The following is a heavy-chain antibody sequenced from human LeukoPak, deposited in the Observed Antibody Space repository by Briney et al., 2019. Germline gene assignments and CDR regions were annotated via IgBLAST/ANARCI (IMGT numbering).Heavy chain of an antibody. CDR2: ISAYNGNT. CDR1: GYTFTYYG. CDR3: ARETLGVDTAGYYYYGMDV. V-gene: IGHV1-18*01. D-gene: IGHD5-18*01. Sequence: GASVKVSCKASGYTFTYYGISWVRQAPGQGLEWMGWISAYNGNTNYAQKLQGRVTMTTDTSTSTAYMELRSLRSDDTAVYYCARETLGVDTAGYYYYGMDVWGQGTTVTVSS. J-gene: IGHJ6*02.